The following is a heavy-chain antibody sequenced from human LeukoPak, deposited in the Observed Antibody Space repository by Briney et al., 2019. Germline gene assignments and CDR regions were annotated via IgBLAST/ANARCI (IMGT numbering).Heavy chain of an antibody. CDR2: IWYDGTNK. CDR3: ARGPHPIILTGPADF. V-gene: IGHV3-33*01. Sequence: PGRSLRLSCAASGFTFSNYGMHWVRQAPVKGLEWVAVIWYDGTNKYYADSVKGRFTISRDNSKNTLYLQMNSLRAEDTAVYYCARGPHPIILTGPADFWGQGTLVTVSS. D-gene: IGHD3-9*01. CDR1: GFTFSNYG. J-gene: IGHJ4*02.